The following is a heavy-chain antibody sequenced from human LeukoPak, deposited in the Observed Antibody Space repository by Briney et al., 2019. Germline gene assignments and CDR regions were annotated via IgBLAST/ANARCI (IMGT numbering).Heavy chain of an antibody. CDR2: ISGSGGST. J-gene: IGHJ4*02. CDR1: VFTFSNYV. D-gene: IGHD5-18*01. CDR3: AKPIQLWSPFDY. Sequence: GGSLRLSCVASVFTFSNYVMSWVRQAPGKGLEWVSAISGSGGSTYYADSVKGRVTISRDNPKNTLYLQMNSLRAEDTAVYYCAKPIQLWSPFDYWGQGTLVTVSA. V-gene: IGHV3-23*01.